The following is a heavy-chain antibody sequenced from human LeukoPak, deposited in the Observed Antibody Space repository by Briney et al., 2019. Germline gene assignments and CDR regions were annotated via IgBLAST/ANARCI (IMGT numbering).Heavy chain of an antibody. CDR3: ARSFSNTVRGVGDS. Sequence: HPGGSLRLSCAASGFTFSNYRMNWVRQVPGKGLMWVSRMSGDGSSTNYADSVKGRFTISRDNAKNTLYLQMNSLRVEDTALYYCARSFSNTVRGVGDSWGQGTLVTVSS. CDR2: MSGDGSST. CDR1: GFTFSNYR. J-gene: IGHJ4*02. V-gene: IGHV3-74*01. D-gene: IGHD3-10*01.